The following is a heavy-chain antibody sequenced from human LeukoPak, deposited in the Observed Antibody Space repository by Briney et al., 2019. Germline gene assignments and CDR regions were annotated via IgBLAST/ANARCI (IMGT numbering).Heavy chain of an antibody. CDR2: ISGSGDTT. CDR3: AKDGHYYGSGSYSDY. D-gene: IGHD3-10*01. V-gene: IGHV3-23*01. Sequence: GGSLRLSCAASGFTFSSYAMSWVRQAPGKGLEWISAISGSGDTTNYADSVKGRFTISRDNSKNTLFLQVNSLRAEDTAIYYCAKDGHYYGSGSYSDYWGQGTLVTVSS. CDR1: GFTFSSYA. J-gene: IGHJ4*02.